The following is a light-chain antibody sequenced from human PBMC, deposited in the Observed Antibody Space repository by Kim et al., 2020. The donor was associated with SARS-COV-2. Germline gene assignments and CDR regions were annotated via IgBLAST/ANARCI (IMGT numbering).Light chain of an antibody. J-gene: IGLJ2*01. CDR3: NSRDSSGNHVV. V-gene: IGLV3-19*01. CDR2: GKN. Sequence: ALGQTVRLTCQGDSLRSYYASWYQQTPAQAPVLVIYGKNNRPSGIPDRFSGSSSRNTASLTITGAQAEDEADYYCNSRDSSGNHVVFGGGTQLTVL. CDR1: SLRSYY.